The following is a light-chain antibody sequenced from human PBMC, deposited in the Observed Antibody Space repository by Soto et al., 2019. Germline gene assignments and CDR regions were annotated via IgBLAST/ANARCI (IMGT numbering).Light chain of an antibody. Sequence: QLVLTQSPSASASLGASVKLTCTLSSGHSSYAIAWHQQQPEKGPRYLMKLNSXGXHXXGXGXPDRFSGSSSXXEXYLTISSLQSEDEADYYCQTWGTGIQVFGGGTKLTVL. CDR3: QTWGTGIQV. J-gene: IGLJ2*01. CDR1: SGHSSYA. CDR2: LNSXGXH. V-gene: IGLV4-69*01.